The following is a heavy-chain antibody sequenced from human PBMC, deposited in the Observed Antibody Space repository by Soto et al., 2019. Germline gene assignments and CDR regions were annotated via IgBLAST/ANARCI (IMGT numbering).Heavy chain of an antibody. CDR3: ARLRRSSTSCYSDYYYGMDV. V-gene: IGHV5-10-1*01. J-gene: IGHJ6*02. D-gene: IGHD2-2*01. CDR2: IDPSDSYT. CDR1: GYSFTSYW. Sequence: PGESLRISCKGSGYSFTSYWISWVRQMPGKGLEWMGRIDPSDSYTNYSPSFQGHVTISADKSISTAYLQWSSLKASDTAMYYCARLRRSSTSCYSDYYYGMDVWGQGTTVTVSS.